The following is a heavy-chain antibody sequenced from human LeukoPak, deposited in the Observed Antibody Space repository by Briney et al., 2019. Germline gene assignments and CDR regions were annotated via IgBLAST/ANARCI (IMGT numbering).Heavy chain of an antibody. V-gene: IGHV4-39*01. CDR1: GDSISTSSFY. Sequence: ASETLSLTCTVSGDSISTSSFYWGWIRQSPGTGLEWLGSIYYNGISHYNPSLKRRLTIYVDTSRNQFSLHVYSVTAADTAVFYCARSDYYDYRQIDFWGQGTLVTVSS. J-gene: IGHJ4*02. D-gene: IGHD3-22*01. CDR2: IYYNGIS. CDR3: ARSDYYDYRQIDF.